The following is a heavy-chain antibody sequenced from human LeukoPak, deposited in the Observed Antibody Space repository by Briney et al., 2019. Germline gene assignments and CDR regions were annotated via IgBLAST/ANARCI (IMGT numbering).Heavy chain of an antibody. CDR3: ATEIGVSAASFDV. Sequence: GGSLRLSCAASGFTFSDFYMSWIRQAPGKGLEYVAFIGSSGSTKYADSVQGRFTISRDNTKNSLYLQMHSLRADDSALYYCATEIGVSAASFDVWGQGTMVTVSS. CDR2: IGSSGST. CDR1: GFTFSDFY. D-gene: IGHD6-13*01. J-gene: IGHJ3*01. V-gene: IGHV3-11*01.